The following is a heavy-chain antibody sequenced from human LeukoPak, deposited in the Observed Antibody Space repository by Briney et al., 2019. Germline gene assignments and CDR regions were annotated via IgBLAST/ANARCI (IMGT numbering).Heavy chain of an antibody. D-gene: IGHD1-26*01. CDR1: GFTFSNFA. CDR2: INGRGGST. V-gene: IGHV3-23*01. Sequence: GGSLRLSCAAPGFTFSNFAMSWVRQAPGKGLEWVSGINGRGGSTYYADSVKGRFTISRDNSKNTLYLQMNSLRAEDTAVYYCAKGGIVHPFDIWGQGTMVTVSS. CDR3: AKGGIVHPFDI. J-gene: IGHJ3*02.